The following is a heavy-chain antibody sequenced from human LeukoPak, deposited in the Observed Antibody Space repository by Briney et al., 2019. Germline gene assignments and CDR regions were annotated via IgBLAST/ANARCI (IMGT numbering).Heavy chain of an antibody. Sequence: SETLSLTCTVSGYSISSGYYWGWIRQPPGKGLEWIGSIYHSGSTYYNPSLKSRVTISVDTSKNQFSLKLSSVTAADTGVYYCARAPDDGDHNWFDPWGQGTLVTVSS. CDR3: ARAPDDGDHNWFDP. CDR2: IYHSGST. J-gene: IGHJ5*02. V-gene: IGHV4-38-2*02. CDR1: GYSISSGYY. D-gene: IGHD4-17*01.